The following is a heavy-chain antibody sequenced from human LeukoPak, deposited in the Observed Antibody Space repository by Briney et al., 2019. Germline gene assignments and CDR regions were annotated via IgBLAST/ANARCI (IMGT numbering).Heavy chain of an antibody. D-gene: IGHD3-10*01. CDR1: GYTFTSYA. CDR3: ARLMVRGAYDY. J-gene: IGHJ4*02. CDR2: INAGNGNT. V-gene: IGHV1-3*01. Sequence: ASVKVSCKASGYTFTSYAMHWVRQAPGQRLEWMGWINAGNGNTKYSQKFQGRVTITRDASASTAYMELSSLRSEDTAVYYCARLMVRGAYDYWGQGTLVTVSS.